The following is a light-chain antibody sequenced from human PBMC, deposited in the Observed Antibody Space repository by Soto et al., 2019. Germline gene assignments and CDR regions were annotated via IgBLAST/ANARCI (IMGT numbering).Light chain of an antibody. CDR1: QSISSW. V-gene: IGKV1-5*01. Sequence: IQLTHSPSSLSASVGDRVTITFRSSQSISSWLAWYQQKPGKAPKLLIYDASNLESGVPSRFSGSGSGTEFTLTISSLQPDDFATYYCQQYNSYPITFGQGTRLEIK. J-gene: IGKJ5*01. CDR3: QQYNSYPIT. CDR2: DAS.